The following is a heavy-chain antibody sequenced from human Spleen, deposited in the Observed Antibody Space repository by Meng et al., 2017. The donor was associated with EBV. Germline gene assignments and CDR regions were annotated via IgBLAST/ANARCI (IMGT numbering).Heavy chain of an antibody. CDR3: ARLFYYGSGRLKFDF. CDR2: IYYSGST. CDR1: GDSVNSGSYY. Sequence: VPLEESGQGMGRPSEPLALTCPFSGDSVNSGSYYWTWIRQPPGKGLEWIAYIYYSGSTNYNPSLKSRVTISVDTSKNQFSLKVTSVTAADTAVYYCARLFYYGSGRLKFDFWGQGTLVTVSS. J-gene: IGHJ4*02. V-gene: IGHV4-61*01. D-gene: IGHD3-10*01.